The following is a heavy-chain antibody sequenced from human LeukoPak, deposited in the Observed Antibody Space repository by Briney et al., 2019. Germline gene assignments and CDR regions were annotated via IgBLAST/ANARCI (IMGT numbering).Heavy chain of an antibody. V-gene: IGHV3-30*04. CDR1: GFTFSSYA. Sequence: GGSLRLSCAASGFTFSSYAMHWVRQAPGRGLEWVAVISYDGSNKYYADSVKGRFTISRDNSKNTLYLQMNSLRAEDTAVYYCARESGAFDIWGQGTMVTVSS. CDR2: ISYDGSNK. J-gene: IGHJ3*02. CDR3: ARESGAFDI. D-gene: IGHD3-10*01.